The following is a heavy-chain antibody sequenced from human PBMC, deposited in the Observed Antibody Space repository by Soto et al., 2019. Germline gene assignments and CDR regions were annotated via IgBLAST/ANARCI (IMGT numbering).Heavy chain of an antibody. CDR3: ARVLLNWSSSSNWFDP. Sequence: PSETLSLTCTVSVGSISSYYWSWIRQPPGKGLEWIGYIYYSGSTNYNPSLKSRVTISVDTSKNQSSLKLSSVTAADTAVYYCARVLLNWSSSSNWFDPWGQGTLVTVSS. D-gene: IGHD6-6*01. J-gene: IGHJ5*02. CDR2: IYYSGST. CDR1: VGSISSYY. V-gene: IGHV4-59*08.